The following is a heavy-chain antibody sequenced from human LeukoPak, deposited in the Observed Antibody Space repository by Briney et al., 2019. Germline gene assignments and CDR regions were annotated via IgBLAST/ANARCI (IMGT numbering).Heavy chain of an antibody. CDR3: ATVRITLPTTVTRGVNWFDP. V-gene: IGHV1-24*01. D-gene: IGHD4-17*01. CDR2: FDPEDGET. Sequence: ASVKVSCKVSGYTLTELSMHWVRQAPGKGLEWMGGFDPEDGETIYAQKFQGRVTVTEDTSTDTAYMELSSLRSEDTAVYYCATVRITLPTTVTRGVNWFDPWGQGTLVTVSS. CDR1: GYTLTELS. J-gene: IGHJ5*02.